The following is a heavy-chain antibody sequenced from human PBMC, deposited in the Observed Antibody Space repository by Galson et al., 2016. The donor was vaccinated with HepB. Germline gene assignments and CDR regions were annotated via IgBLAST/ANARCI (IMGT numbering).Heavy chain of an antibody. CDR1: GFSLSTDGMC. CDR2: IDWDDDK. CDR3: ARIRGIASAGSYYYYGMGV. D-gene: IGHD6-13*01. J-gene: IGHJ6*02. V-gene: IGHV2-70*01. Sequence: PALVKPTQTLTLTCTFSGFSLSTDGMCVSWIRQPPGKALEWLALIDWDDDKYYSTSLKTRLTISKDTPKNHVVLTMTNMDPVDTATYYCARIRGIASAGSYYYYGMGVWGQGTLVVVSS.